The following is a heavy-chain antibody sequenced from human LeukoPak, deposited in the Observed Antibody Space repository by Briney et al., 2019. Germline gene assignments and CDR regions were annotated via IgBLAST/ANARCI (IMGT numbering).Heavy chain of an antibody. CDR3: ARDGGWHQGCDY. CDR2: ISFTGGNK. Sequence: PGRSLRLSCTASGFTFTNYAIHWVRQAPGKGLEWVSVISFTGGNKQYADSVKGRFTISRDNSKSTIYLQMNSLKTEDTAVYYCARDGGWHQGCDYWGQGTLVTVSS. D-gene: IGHD6-19*01. CDR1: GFTFTNYA. V-gene: IGHV3-30*04. J-gene: IGHJ4*02.